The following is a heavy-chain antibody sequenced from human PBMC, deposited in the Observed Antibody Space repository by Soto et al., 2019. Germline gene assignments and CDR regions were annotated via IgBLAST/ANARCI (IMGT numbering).Heavy chain of an antibody. CDR1: GGSISSSSYY. CDR2: IYYSGST. D-gene: IGHD5-18*01. CDR3: ARGGDSYGPDYYYGMDV. J-gene: IGHJ6*02. V-gene: IGHV4-39*01. Sequence: QLQLQESGPGLVKPSETLSLTCTVSGGSISSSSYYWGWIRQPPGKGLEWIGSIYYSGSTYYNPSLKSRVTISVDTSKNQFSLKLSSVTAADTAVYYCARGGDSYGPDYYYGMDVWGQGTTVTVSS.